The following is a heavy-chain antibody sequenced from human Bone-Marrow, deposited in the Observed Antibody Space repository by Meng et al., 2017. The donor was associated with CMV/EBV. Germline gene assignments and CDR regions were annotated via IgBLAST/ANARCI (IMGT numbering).Heavy chain of an antibody. CDR2: IYYSGST. CDR3: ARVMESWIPTHYFYY. Sequence: SETLSLTCTVSGGSISSSSYYWGWIRQPPGKGLEWIGSIYYSGSTYYNPSLKSRVTISVDTSKNQFSLKLSSVTAADTAVYYCARVMESWIPTHYFYYWGQGTLVTVSS. J-gene: IGHJ4*02. D-gene: IGHD2-8*01. V-gene: IGHV4-39*07. CDR1: GGSISSSSYY.